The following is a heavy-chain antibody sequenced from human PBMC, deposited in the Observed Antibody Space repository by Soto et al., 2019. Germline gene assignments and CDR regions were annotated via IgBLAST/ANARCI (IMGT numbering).Heavy chain of an antibody. V-gene: IGHV2-26*01. CDR3: ARMKVDSYQFYYAMDV. D-gene: IGHD3-9*01. Sequence: QVTLKESGPALVKPTETLTLTCTVPGFSLTTGKMGVSWIRQRPGKALEWLANIISDNERAHSTSLQGRLTISKDTSGSQVVLSMTNVDPVDTATYYCARMKVDSYQFYYAMDVWGQGTPVTVSS. CDR1: GFSLTTGKMG. J-gene: IGHJ6*02. CDR2: IISDNER.